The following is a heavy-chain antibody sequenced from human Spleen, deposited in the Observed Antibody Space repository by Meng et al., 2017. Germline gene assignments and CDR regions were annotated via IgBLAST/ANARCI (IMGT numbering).Heavy chain of an antibody. CDR3: ARDHPNYYGSGSYAFDI. V-gene: IGHV3-30*04. D-gene: IGHD3-10*01. CDR1: GFTFSSYA. J-gene: IGHJ3*02. CDR2: ISYDGSNK. Sequence: GGSLRLSCAASGFTFSSYAMHWVRQAPGKGLEWVAVISYDGSNKYYADSVKGRFTISRDNSKNTLYLRMNSLRAKDTAVYYCARDHPNYYGSGSYAFDIWGQGTMVTVSS.